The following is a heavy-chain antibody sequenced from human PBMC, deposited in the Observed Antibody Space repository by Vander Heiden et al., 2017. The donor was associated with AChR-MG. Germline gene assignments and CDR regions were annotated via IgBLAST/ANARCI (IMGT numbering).Heavy chain of an antibody. CDR1: GFTFSSYA. Sequence: EVQLLESGGGLVQPGGSLRLSCAASGFTFSSYAMSWVRQAPGKGLEWVSAISGSGGSTYYADSVKGRFTISRDNSKNTLYLQMNSLRAEDTAVYYCAKNADKLTTVTTCLDYWGQGTLVTVSS. CDR3: AKNADKLTTVTTCLDY. D-gene: IGHD4-17*01. J-gene: IGHJ4*02. V-gene: IGHV3-23*01. CDR2: ISGSGGST.